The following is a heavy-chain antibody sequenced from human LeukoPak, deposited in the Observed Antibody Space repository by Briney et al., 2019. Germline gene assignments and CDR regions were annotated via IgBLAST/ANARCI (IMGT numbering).Heavy chain of an antibody. Sequence: GGSLRRSGAASGFTGSSNYMSWVRQAPGMGLEGVSVIYSGGSTYYADSVKGRFTISRDSSKNTLYLQMNSLRAEDTAVYYCARAQRDYDSSGYYFSGYDYWGQGTLVTVSS. CDR2: IYSGGST. V-gene: IGHV3-66*02. CDR3: ARAQRDYDSSGYYFSGYDY. D-gene: IGHD3-22*01. J-gene: IGHJ4*02. CDR1: GFTGSSNY.